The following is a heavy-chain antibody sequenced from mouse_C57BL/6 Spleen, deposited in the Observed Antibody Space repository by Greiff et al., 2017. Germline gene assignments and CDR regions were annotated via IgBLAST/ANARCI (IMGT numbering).Heavy chain of an antibody. CDR1: GFTFTDYY. CDR3: ARSSYGNYYAMDY. Sequence: EVQGVESGGGLVQPGGSLSLSCAASGFTFTDYYMSWVRQPPGKALEWLGFIRNKANGYTTEYSASVKGRFTISRDNSQSILYLQMNALRAEDSATYYCARSSYGNYYAMDYWGQGTSVTVSS. CDR2: IRNKANGYTT. D-gene: IGHD2-10*01. J-gene: IGHJ4*01. V-gene: IGHV7-3*01.